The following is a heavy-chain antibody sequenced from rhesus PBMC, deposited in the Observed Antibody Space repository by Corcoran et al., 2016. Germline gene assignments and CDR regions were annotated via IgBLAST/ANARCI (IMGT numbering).Heavy chain of an antibody. CDR3: ASPYSSCWFYSDY. V-gene: IGHV4-106*01. D-gene: IGHD6-31*01. CDR1: GGSISADHY. J-gene: IGHJ4*01. CDR2: IYGGSRGT. Sequence: VQLQESGPGLVKPSETLSLTCAVSGGSISADHYWSWIRQPPGKGLEWIGYIYGGSRGTNYNPSLNNRFTISIDTSKKQFYLKLRSVTAADTSVYYCASPYSSCWFYSDYWGQGVLVTVSS.